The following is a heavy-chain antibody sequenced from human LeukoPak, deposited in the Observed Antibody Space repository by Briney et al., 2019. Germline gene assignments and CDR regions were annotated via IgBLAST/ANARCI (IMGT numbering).Heavy chain of an antibody. D-gene: IGHD6-13*01. V-gene: IGHV4-38-2*02. CDR3: ARGYSSSWYSSREPAEYFQH. J-gene: IGHJ1*01. CDR2: INHSGST. Sequence: SETLSLTCTVSGYSISTSYYWGWIRQPPGKGLEWIGEINHSGSTNYNPSLKSRVTISVDTSKNQFSLKLSSVTAADTAVYYCARGYSSSWYSSREPAEYFQHWGQGTLVTVSS. CDR1: GYSISTSYY.